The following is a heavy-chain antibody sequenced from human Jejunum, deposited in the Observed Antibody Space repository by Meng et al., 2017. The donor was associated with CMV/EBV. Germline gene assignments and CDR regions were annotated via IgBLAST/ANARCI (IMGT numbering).Heavy chain of an antibody. V-gene: IGHV3-30*19. CDR3: ARGDNGFFEDFDH. D-gene: IGHD5-12*01. CDR1: GFTFSSFS. CDR2: ISYDGTDE. J-gene: IGHJ5*02. Sequence: SGFTFSSFSMHGVRQAPGKGLGWVAQISYDGTDEDYVESVKGRFAISRDNSKYTLYLQLDSLRPEDTALYYCARGDNGFFEDFDHWGQGTLVTVSS.